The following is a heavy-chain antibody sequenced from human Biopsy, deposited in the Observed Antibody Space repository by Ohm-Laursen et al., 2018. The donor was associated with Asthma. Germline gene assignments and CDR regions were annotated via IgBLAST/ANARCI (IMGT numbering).Heavy chain of an antibody. D-gene: IGHD6-13*01. CDR3: VRGSSSWHHGPFHYYYGLDV. CDR1: SGSGGYMRSGNYY. CDR2: IYYSGTT. V-gene: IGHV4-39*01. Sequence: SDTLSLTCSLSSGSGGYMRSGNYYWGWIRQPPGKGLEWIGSIYYSGTTYSNPSLESRVTVSADTSKNQFSLKLPSVTAADTAVYYCVRGSSSWHHGPFHYYYGLDVWGQGTTATVSS. J-gene: IGHJ6*02.